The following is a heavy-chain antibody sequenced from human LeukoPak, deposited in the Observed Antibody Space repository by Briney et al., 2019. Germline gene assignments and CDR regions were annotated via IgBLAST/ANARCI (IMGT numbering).Heavy chain of an antibody. CDR3: VISYYDATGYYDY. V-gene: IGHV1-18*01. CDR2: VSTNNSNT. J-gene: IGHJ4*02. Sequence: ASVKVSCKASGYSFSKYGMSWVRQAPGQGLEWMGWVSTNNSNTNYAQKTQGRVAMTTDASTSTGYMELRSLRSEDTAVYYCVISYYDATGYYDYWGQGTLVSVSS. D-gene: IGHD3-22*01. CDR1: GYSFSKYG.